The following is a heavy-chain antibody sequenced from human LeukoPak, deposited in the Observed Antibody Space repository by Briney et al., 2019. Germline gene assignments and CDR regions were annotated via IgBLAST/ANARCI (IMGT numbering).Heavy chain of an antibody. CDR2: ISASGRTI. J-gene: IGHJ6*03. CDR1: EFMFTSQS. V-gene: IGHV3-48*01. Sequence: PGGSLRLSCVGYEFMFTSQSMHWVRQAPGKGLEWIAFISASGRTIYYADSVKGRFIISRDDAKNSLYLYMDSLRAGDTAVYYCATDPYYYYMDVWGKGTTVTVSS. CDR3: ATDPYYYYMDV.